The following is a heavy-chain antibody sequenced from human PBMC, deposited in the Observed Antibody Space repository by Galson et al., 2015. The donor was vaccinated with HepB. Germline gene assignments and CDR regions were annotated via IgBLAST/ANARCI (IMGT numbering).Heavy chain of an antibody. CDR2: IKQDGSEK. D-gene: IGHD2-2*01. CDR1: GFTFSSYW. Sequence: SLRLSCAASGFTFSSYWMSWVRQAPGKGLEWVANIKQDGSEKYYVDSVKGRFTISRDNSKNTLYLQMNSLRAEDTAVYYCAKSYTHVVPAAHTYYYYGMDVWGQGTMVPVSS. V-gene: IGHV3-7*01. J-gene: IGHJ6*02. CDR3: AKSYTHVVPAAHTYYYYGMDV.